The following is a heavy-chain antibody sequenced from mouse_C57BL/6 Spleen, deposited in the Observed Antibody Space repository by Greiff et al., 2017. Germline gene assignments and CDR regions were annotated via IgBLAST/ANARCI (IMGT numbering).Heavy chain of an antibody. J-gene: IGHJ2*01. CDR1: GYAFSSSW. V-gene: IGHV1-82*01. D-gene: IGHD6-1*01. Sequence: VQLQQSGPELVKPGASVKISCKASGYAFSSSWMNWVKQRPGKGLEWIGRIYPGDGDTNYNGKFKGKATLSADKSSSTAYMQLSSLTSEDSAVYCCASSDYGDYWGQGTTLTVSS. CDR3: ASSDYGDY. CDR2: IYPGDGDT.